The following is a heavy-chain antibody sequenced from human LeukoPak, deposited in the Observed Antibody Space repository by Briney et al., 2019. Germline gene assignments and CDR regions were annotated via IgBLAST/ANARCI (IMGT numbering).Heavy chain of an antibody. CDR2: FYYTGIT. V-gene: IGHV4-39*01. CDR3: ARQGFGSILTGALIDY. D-gene: IGHD3-10*01. Sequence: SETLSLTCSVSSGSISSSSYYWGWIRQPPGKGLEGIGSFYYTGITYYNPSLKSRVTISVDASENQFSLKLSSVTAADTALYYCARQGFGSILTGALIDYWGQGTLVTVSS. J-gene: IGHJ4*02. CDR1: SGSISSSSYY.